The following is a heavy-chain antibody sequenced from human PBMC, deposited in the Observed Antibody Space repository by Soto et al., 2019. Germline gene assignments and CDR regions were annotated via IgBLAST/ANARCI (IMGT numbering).Heavy chain of an antibody. Sequence: ASVKVSCKASGYTFTGYYMHWVRQAPGQGLEWMGWINPNSGGTNYAQKFQGRVTMTRDTSISTAYMELSRLRSDDTAVYYCARGWYYYDSSGYFYWSQGTLVTVSS. CDR3: ARGWYYYDSSGYFY. CDR2: INPNSGGT. V-gene: IGHV1-2*02. CDR1: GYTFTGYY. J-gene: IGHJ4*02. D-gene: IGHD3-22*01.